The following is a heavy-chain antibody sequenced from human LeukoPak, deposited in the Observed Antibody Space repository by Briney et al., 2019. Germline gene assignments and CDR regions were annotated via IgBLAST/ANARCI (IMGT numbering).Heavy chain of an antibody. Sequence: ASVNLSCKASGYTFTVYYMHWVRQAHGQGLEWMGWINPNSGGTNYAQKFQGRVTMTRDTSISTAYMELSRLRSDDTAVYYCARFSSTSAHFDYWGQGTLVTVSS. D-gene: IGHD2-2*01. J-gene: IGHJ4*02. CDR3: ARFSSTSAHFDY. CDR2: INPNSGGT. V-gene: IGHV1-2*02. CDR1: GYTFTVYY.